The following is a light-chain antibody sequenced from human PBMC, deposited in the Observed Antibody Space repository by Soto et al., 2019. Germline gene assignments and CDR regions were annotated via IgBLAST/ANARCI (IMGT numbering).Light chain of an antibody. Sequence: IHMTQSPSSLSASVGDRVTITCRASESISLYLNWYQHKPGQAPKLLIYGASKLQGGVPPRFSGSGSGTDFTLSITSLQTEDLATYYCQQSSSTPLTFGGGTKVEIK. CDR3: QQSSSTPLT. CDR1: ESISLY. J-gene: IGKJ4*01. V-gene: IGKV1-39*01. CDR2: GAS.